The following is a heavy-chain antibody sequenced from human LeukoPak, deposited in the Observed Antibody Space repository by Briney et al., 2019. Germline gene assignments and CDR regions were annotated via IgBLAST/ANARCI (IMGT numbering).Heavy chain of an antibody. CDR2: INPSSGST. V-gene: IGHV1-46*01. CDR1: GYIFTTYY. J-gene: IGHJ2*01. D-gene: IGHD2-15*01. Sequence: AASVKVSCKASGYIFTTYYMNWVRQATGQGLEWMGIINPSSGSTSYAQKFQGRVTMTRDMSTSTVYMEMSSLRSEDTAVYYCARCDHFEVAAKRDWYFDLWGRGTLVTVSS. CDR3: ARCDHFEVAAKRDWYFDL.